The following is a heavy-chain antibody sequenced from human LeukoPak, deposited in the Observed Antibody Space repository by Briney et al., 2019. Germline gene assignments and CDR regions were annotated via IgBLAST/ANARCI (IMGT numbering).Heavy chain of an antibody. Sequence: GGPLRLPCAASGFTFSSYAMSWVRQAPGKGLEWVSAISGSGGSTYYADSVKGRFTISRDNSKNTLYLQMNSLRAEDTAVYYCAKRTAAEDFDYWGQGTLVTVSS. CDR3: AKRTAAEDFDY. V-gene: IGHV3-23*01. CDR1: GFTFSSYA. J-gene: IGHJ4*02. D-gene: IGHD2-2*01. CDR2: ISGSGGST.